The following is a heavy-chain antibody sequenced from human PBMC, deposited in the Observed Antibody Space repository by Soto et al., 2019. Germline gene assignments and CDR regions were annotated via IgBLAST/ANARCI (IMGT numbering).Heavy chain of an antibody. CDR1: VSTVSGYA. CDR2: IIPIFGTA. J-gene: IGHJ2*01. Sequence: SVNVSGHASVSTVSGYAITSVRQAPGQGLEWMGGIIPIFGTANYAQKFQGRVTITADESTSTAYMELSSLTSEDTAVYYCARSGNAVAVHHYWYFDRWGRGTLVTVSS. CDR3: ARSGNAVAVHHYWYFDR. D-gene: IGHD6-19*01. V-gene: IGHV1-69*13.